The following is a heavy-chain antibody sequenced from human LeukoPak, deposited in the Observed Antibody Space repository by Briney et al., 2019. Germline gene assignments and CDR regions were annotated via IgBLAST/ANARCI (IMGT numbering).Heavy chain of an antibody. Sequence: GGSLRLSCAASGFPFSSYTMNWVRQAPGKGLEWVSSISSSSNYIHYADSLKGRFTVSRDNAKNSLYLQMNSLRAEDTAVYYCGRGLDWGYWGQGTLVTVSS. CDR3: GRGLDWGY. J-gene: IGHJ4*02. CDR1: GFPFSSYT. V-gene: IGHV3-21*06. D-gene: IGHD3-16*01. CDR2: ISSSSNYI.